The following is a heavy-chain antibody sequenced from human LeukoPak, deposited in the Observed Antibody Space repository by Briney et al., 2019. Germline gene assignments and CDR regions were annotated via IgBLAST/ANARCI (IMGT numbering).Heavy chain of an antibody. D-gene: IGHD1-7*01. CDR1: GGTFSSYA. CDR2: IIPILGTA. Sequence: SVKVSCKASGGTFSSYAISWVRQAAGQGLEWMGGIIPILGTANYAQKFQGRVTITTDESTRTAYMELSSLRSEDTAVYYCARGWSITGTTGAFDIWGQGTMDSVSS. J-gene: IGHJ3*02. CDR3: ARGWSITGTTGAFDI. V-gene: IGHV1-69*05.